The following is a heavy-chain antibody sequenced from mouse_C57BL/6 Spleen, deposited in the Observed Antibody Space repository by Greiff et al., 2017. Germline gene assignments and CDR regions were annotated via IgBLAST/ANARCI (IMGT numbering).Heavy chain of an antibody. V-gene: IGHV1-52*01. CDR1: GYTFTSYW. CDR3: AGWSYYCNGGFDY. D-gene: IGHD2-10*01. Sequence: QVQLQQPGAELVRPGSSVKLSCKASGYTFTSYWMHWVKQRPIQGLEWIGNIDPSDSETHYNQKFKDKATLTVDKSSSTAYMLLSSLTSEDSAVYYCAGWSYYCNGGFDYWGQGTTLTVSS. J-gene: IGHJ2*01. CDR2: IDPSDSET.